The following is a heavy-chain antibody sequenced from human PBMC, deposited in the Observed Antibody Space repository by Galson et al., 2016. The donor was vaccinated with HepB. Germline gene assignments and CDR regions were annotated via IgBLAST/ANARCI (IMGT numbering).Heavy chain of an antibody. D-gene: IGHD6-13*01. Sequence: SETLSLTCGISGGSFSGYYWTWIRQSPEKGLEWIGEIYHSGITNYNPSLKSRVTISVDTSKNQFSLNLSSVTAADTAVYYCARDERVWAFGAVRAAGKIGPWGQGTLVTVSS. CDR2: IYHSGIT. CDR3: ARDERVWAFGAVRAAGKIGP. J-gene: IGHJ5*02. V-gene: IGHV4-34*01. CDR1: GGSFSGYY.